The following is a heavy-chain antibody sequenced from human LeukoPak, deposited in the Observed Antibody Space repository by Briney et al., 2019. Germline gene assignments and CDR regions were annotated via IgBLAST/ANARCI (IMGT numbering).Heavy chain of an antibody. J-gene: IGHJ6*03. V-gene: IGHV3-30*02. CDR1: GFIFSSYG. CDR3: AKDGDLGYYYYMDV. Sequence: PGGSLRLSCAASGFIFSSYGTHWVRQAPGKGLEWVAFIRYDGSNKYYADSVKGRFTISRDNSKNTLYLQMDSLRAEDTAVYYCAKDGDLGYYYYMDVWGKGTTVTVSS. D-gene: IGHD3-10*01. CDR2: IRYDGSNK.